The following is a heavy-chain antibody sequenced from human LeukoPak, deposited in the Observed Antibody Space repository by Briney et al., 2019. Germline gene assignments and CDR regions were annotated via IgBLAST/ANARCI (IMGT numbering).Heavy chain of an antibody. CDR3: ARRQRYSNYYARNSDY. CDR1: GGSFSGYY. Sequence: KPSETLSLTCAVYGGSFSGYYWSWTRQPPGKGLEWIGEINHSGSTNYNPSLKSRVTISVDTSKNQFSLKLSSATAADTAVYYCARRQRYSNYYARNSDYWGQGTLVTVSS. CDR2: INHSGST. D-gene: IGHD4-11*01. J-gene: IGHJ4*02. V-gene: IGHV4-34*01.